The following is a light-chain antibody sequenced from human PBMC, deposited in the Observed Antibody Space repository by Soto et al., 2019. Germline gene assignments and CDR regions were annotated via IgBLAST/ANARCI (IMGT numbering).Light chain of an antibody. V-gene: IGLV1-44*01. Sequence: QSVLTQPPSASGTPGQRVTISCSGSSSNIGSNSVNWYQQLPGAAPKLLIYSNNQRPSGVPDRFSGSKSGTSASLAISGLQSEDEADYYCAAWDDSLNGREVFGTGIKLTVL. CDR1: SSNIGSNS. J-gene: IGLJ1*01. CDR2: SNN. CDR3: AAWDDSLNGREV.